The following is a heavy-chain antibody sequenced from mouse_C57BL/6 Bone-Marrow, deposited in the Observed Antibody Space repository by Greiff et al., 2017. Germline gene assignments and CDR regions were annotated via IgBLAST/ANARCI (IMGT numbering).Heavy chain of an antibody. V-gene: IGHV1-55*01. D-gene: IGHD2-10*01. CDR2: IYPGSGST. CDR3: ARTYYGNYWYFDV. J-gene: IGHJ1*03. Sequence: QVQLQHPGAELVKPGASVKMSCKASGYTFTSYWITWVKQRPGQGLEWIGDIYPGSGSTNYTEKFKSKATLTVDTSSSTAYMQLSSLTSEDSAVYYCARTYYGNYWYFDVWGTGTTVTVSS. CDR1: GYTFTSYW.